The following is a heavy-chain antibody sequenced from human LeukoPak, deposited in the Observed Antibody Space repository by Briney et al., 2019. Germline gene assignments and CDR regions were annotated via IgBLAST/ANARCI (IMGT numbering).Heavy chain of an antibody. Sequence: ASVKVSCNVSGYTLTELSMHWVRQAPGRGLEWMGGFGPEDGETIYAQNFQGRVTMTEDTSTDTTYMELSSLRSEDTAVYYCARAAPLTPNKGGIVVVPLGYWGQGTLVTVSS. CDR2: FGPEDGET. CDR3: ARAAPLTPNKGGIVVVPLGY. V-gene: IGHV1-24*01. D-gene: IGHD3-22*01. CDR1: GYTLTELS. J-gene: IGHJ4*02.